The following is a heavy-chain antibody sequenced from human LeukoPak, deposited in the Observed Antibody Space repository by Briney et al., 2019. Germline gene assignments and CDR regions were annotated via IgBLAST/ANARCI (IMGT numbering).Heavy chain of an antibody. CDR3: ARTRGYYFDY. Sequence: GASVKVSCKASGYSFTNHYMHWVRQAPGQGLEWMTMINPSGGSTTYAQNFQDRVTVTRDMSTSTVYMELSSLTSEDTAVYYCARTRGYYFDYWGQGTLVTVSS. CDR2: INPSGGST. J-gene: IGHJ4*02. CDR1: GYSFTNHY. V-gene: IGHV1-46*01.